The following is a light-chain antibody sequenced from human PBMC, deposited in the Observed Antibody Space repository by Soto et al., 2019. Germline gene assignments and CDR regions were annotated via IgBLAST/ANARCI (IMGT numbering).Light chain of an antibody. CDR1: QSVSSY. CDR2: DAS. CDR3: WQRSNWPST. J-gene: IGKJ4*01. Sequence: EIVLTQSPATPSLSPGDRATLSCRASQSVSSYLAWYQQKPGQAPRLRIYDASSRPTGIPASFSGSWSGTDSTPTTTMLEPEEFGVYFCWQRSNWPSTFGGGTKVEIK. V-gene: IGKV3-11*01.